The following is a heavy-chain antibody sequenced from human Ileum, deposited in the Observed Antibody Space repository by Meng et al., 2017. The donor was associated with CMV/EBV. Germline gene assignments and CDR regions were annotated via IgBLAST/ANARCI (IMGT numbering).Heavy chain of an antibody. V-gene: IGHV3-74*01. CDR3: ARGGPGAFDI. D-gene: IGHD3-16*01. J-gene: IGHJ3*02. CDR1: GFAFSKYW. CDR2: ISSEGSHT. Sequence: GESLKISCAASGFAFSKYWMHWVRQVPGKGLLWVSYISSEGSHTTYADSVRGRFTISRDNAKNTLNLQMNSLRAEDTADYYCARGGPGAFDIWGQGTMVTVSS.